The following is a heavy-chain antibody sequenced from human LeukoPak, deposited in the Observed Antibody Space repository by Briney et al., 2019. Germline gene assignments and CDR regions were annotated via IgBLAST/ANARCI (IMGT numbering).Heavy chain of an antibody. CDR1: GXSISSHY. J-gene: IGHJ4*02. CDR3: ARGAPSGSYSVFDY. V-gene: IGHV4-4*07. Sequence: SETLSLTCTVSGXSISSHYWSWIRQPAGKGLEWIGRIYGSGSTIYNPSLRSRVTMSVDTSKNQFSLKLSSVTAADTAVYYCARGAPSGSYSVFDYWGQGTLVTVSS. D-gene: IGHD1-26*01. CDR2: IYGSGST.